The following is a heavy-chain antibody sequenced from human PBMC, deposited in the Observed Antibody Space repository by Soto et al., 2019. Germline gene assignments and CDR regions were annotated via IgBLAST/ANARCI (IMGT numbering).Heavy chain of an antibody. CDR3: ARDQKAAAGSYYYYYDYMDV. J-gene: IGHJ6*03. CDR2: IKQDGSEK. CDR1: GFSFSSYW. Sequence: GGSLRLSCAASGFSFSSYWMSWVRQATGKGLEWVANIKQDGSEKYYVDSVKGRFTISRDNAKNSLYLQMNSLRAEDTAVYYCARDQKAAAGSYYYYYDYMDVWGTGTTVTVSS. D-gene: IGHD6-13*01. V-gene: IGHV3-7*03.